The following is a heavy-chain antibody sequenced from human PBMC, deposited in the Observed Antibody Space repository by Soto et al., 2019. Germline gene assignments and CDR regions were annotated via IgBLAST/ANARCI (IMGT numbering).Heavy chain of an antibody. CDR2: VNSYDGTT. V-gene: IGHV1-18*04. J-gene: IGHJ4*02. Sequence: QVQLVQSAPELQRPGDSVKVSCKTSGYTFTSYPYSWVQQAPGQGLEWMGWVNSYDGTTKVAQQFRDRITLTADKSAATVFMELRRLTSDDTAVYYCAREYYGTTTWIDYWGQGTLVAVSS. CDR1: GYTFTSYP. D-gene: IGHD1-7*01. CDR3: AREYYGTTTWIDY.